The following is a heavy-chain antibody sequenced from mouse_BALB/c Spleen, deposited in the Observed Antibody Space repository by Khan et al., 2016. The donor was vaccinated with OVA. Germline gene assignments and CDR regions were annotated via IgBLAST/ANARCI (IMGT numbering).Heavy chain of an antibody. J-gene: IGHJ3*01. CDR2: ISDGGGST. CDR1: GFSFRDYY. Sequence: EVELVESGGGLVKPGGSLKLSCAASGFSFRDYYMYWICQTPEERLEWVATISDGGGSTYYPDSVKGRFTISRDNAENNLYLQMSSLKSEDTAKYYCARAGYGGFAYWGQGTLVTVSA. CDR3: ARAGYGGFAY. D-gene: IGHD1-1*02. V-gene: IGHV5-4*02.